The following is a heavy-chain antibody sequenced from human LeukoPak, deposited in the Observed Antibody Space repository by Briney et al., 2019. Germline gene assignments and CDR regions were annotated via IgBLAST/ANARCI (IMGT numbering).Heavy chain of an antibody. CDR2: IFDSGST. Sequence: PSETLSLTCTVSGDSIRTYYWSWIRQPPGRALEWIGHIFDSGSTNYNPSLEGRVTISIDTSKNQFSLNLRSLTAADTAVYFCARVGSSAEASATWAFDVWGQGTLFTVSS. CDR3: ARVGSSAEASATWAFDV. D-gene: IGHD6-6*01. J-gene: IGHJ4*02. V-gene: IGHV4-59*12. CDR1: GDSIRTYY.